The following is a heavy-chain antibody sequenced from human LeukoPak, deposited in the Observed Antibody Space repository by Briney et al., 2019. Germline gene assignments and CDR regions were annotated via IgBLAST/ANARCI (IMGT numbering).Heavy chain of an antibody. CDR2: INRDGSEK. CDR1: GFTFSSRW. Sequence: GGSLTLSCVVSGFTFSSRWMMWVRQAPGEGLEWMTNINRDGSEKNYADSVKGRFTINRDNAENSLYLQMNSLKVEDSAIYYCATYDSWSGYNIAYWGQGTLVTVSS. CDR3: ATYDSWSGYNIAY. D-gene: IGHD3-3*01. J-gene: IGHJ4*02. V-gene: IGHV3-7*03.